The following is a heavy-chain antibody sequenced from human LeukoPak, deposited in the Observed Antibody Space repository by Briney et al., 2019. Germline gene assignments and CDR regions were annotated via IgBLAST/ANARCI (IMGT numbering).Heavy chain of an antibody. CDR3: ARDRLASGWSTLDY. V-gene: IGHV4-31*03. CDR1: GGSFSSGDCY. Sequence: PSETLSLTCTVSGGSFSSGDCYWSWIRQHPGKGLEWIGYIYYSGSTYYNPSLRSRVSISQDTSKNQFSLKLSSVTAADTAIYYCARDRLASGWSTLDYWGQGTLVTVSS. CDR2: IYYSGST. J-gene: IGHJ4*02. D-gene: IGHD6-19*01.